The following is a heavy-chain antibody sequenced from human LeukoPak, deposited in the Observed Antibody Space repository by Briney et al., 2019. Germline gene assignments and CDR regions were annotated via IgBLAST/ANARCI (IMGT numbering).Heavy chain of an antibody. D-gene: IGHD5-18*01. CDR3: ARAGYSYGYGRYYYYMDV. CDR1: GGSISSYY. V-gene: IGHV4-59*01. J-gene: IGHJ6*03. Sequence: PSETLSLTCTVSGGSISSYYWSWIRQPPGKGLEWIGYIYYSGSTNYNPSLKSRVTISVDTSKNQFSLKLSSVTAADTAVYYCARAGYSYGYGRYYYYMDVWGKGTTVTVSS. CDR2: IYYSGST.